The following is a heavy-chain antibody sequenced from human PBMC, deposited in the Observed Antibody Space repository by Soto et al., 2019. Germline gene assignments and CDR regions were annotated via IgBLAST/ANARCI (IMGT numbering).Heavy chain of an antibody. CDR2: IRYDGNNK. Sequence: QVQLVESGGGVVQPGRSLRLSCAASGFTFSSYAMYWVRQAPGKGLEWVALIRYDGNNKYYADSVKGRFTISRDNSKSTLYLQMSSLRAEDTAVYYCARAGYGDYMIDHWGQGTLVTVSS. J-gene: IGHJ4*02. V-gene: IGHV3-33*01. D-gene: IGHD4-17*01. CDR1: GFTFSSYA. CDR3: ARAGYGDYMIDH.